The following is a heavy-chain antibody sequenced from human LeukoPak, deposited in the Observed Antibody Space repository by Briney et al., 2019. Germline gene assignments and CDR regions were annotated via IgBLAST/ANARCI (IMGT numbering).Heavy chain of an antibody. J-gene: IGHJ3*02. CDR2: INHSGST. CDR3: ARDDHCSSTSCYRGALGVFDI. D-gene: IGHD2-2*01. V-gene: IGHV4-34*01. Sequence: PSETLSLTCAVYGGSFSGYYWSWIRQPPGKGLEWVGEINHSGSTNYNPYLKSRVTISVDTSKNQFSLKLSSVTAADTAVYYCARDDHCSSTSCYRGALGVFDIWGQGTMVTVSS. CDR1: GGSFSGYY.